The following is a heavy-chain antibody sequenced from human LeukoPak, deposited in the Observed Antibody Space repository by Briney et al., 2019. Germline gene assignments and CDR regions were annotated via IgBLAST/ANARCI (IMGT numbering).Heavy chain of an antibody. D-gene: IGHD3-22*01. CDR1: GFMFSSYW. V-gene: IGHV3-7*01. CDR3: AREGWGYDSSGYYWDYYYYMDV. Sequence: GGSLRLSCAASGFMFSSYWMSWVRQAPGKGLEWVANIKQDGSEKYYVDSVKGRFTVSRDNAKNSLYLQMNSLGAEDTAVYYCAREGWGYDSSGYYWDYYYYMDVWGKGTTVTVSS. CDR2: IKQDGSEK. J-gene: IGHJ6*03.